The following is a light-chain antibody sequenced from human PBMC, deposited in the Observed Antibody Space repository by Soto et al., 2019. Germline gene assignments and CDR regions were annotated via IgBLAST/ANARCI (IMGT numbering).Light chain of an antibody. CDR2: EGS. Sequence: QSALTQPASVSGSPGQSITISCTRTSSDVGSYNLVSGYQQHPDKAPKLMIYEGSKRPSGVSNRFSGSKSGNTASLTISGLQAEDEADYYCCSYAGSSTYVVFGGGTKVTV. CDR1: SSDVGSYNL. V-gene: IGLV2-23*01. J-gene: IGLJ2*01. CDR3: CSYAGSSTYVV.